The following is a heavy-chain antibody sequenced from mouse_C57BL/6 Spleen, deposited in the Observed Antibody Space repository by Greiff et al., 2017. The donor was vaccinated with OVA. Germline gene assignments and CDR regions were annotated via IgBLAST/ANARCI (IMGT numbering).Heavy chain of an antibody. CDR3: AKDGNPFAY. D-gene: IGHD2-1*01. Sequence: VQLQQSGPELVKPGASVKISCKASGYAFSCSWMNWVKQRPGKGLEWIGRIYPGDGDTYYTGMFKGKATLTADKSSSTAYMQLSSLTSEDSAVYFCAKDGNPFAYWGQGTLGTVSA. V-gene: IGHV1-82*01. CDR2: IYPGDGDT. CDR1: GYAFSCSW. J-gene: IGHJ3*01.